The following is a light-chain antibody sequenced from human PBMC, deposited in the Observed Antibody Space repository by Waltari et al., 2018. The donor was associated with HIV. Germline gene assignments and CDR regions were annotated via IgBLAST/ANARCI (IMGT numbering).Light chain of an antibody. V-gene: IGKV3-11*01. CDR1: QSTRNY. CDR2: DTS. J-gene: IGKJ3*01. Sequence: EIVLPKYPATLSMAPGDRAILSCRASQSTRNYLAWYQQRPGQAPRLLVYDTSNRATGVPARFSGSGSGTDFSLTIASLESEDFAIYYCHQRSTWPFTFGPGTKVDI. CDR3: HQRSTWPFT.